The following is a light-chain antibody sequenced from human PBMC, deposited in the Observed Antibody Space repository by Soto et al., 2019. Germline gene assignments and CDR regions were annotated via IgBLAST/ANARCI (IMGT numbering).Light chain of an antibody. CDR2: SNN. CDR3: ATWDDSPNGWV. V-gene: IGLV1-44*01. J-gene: IGLJ3*02. CDR1: SSNIGSNT. Sequence: QSVLTQPPSASGTPGQRVSISCSGNSSNIGSNTVNWYHQLPGTAPTLLIYSNNQRPSGVPDRFSGSKSGTSASLAISGLQSQDEADYYCATWDDSPNGWVFGGGTKLTVL.